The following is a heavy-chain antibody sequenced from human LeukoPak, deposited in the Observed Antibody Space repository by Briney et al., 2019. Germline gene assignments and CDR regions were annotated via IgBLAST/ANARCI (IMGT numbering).Heavy chain of an antibody. V-gene: IGHV1-8*01. D-gene: IGHD6-13*01. CDR1: GYTFTGYE. CDR3: ARGLAVAGTGY. CDR2: MNPNSGDT. Sequence: ASVKVSCKASGYTFTGYEVNWVRQATGQGLEWMGWMNPNSGDTGYAQKFQGRVTMTRDTSISTAYMELSSLRSEDTAVYYCARGLAVAGTGYWGQGTLVTVSS. J-gene: IGHJ4*02.